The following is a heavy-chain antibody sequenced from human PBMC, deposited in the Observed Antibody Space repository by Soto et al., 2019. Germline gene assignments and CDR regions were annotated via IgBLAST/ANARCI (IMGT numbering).Heavy chain of an antibody. CDR1: GFTFSTYA. CDR2: ISGSGKSA. J-gene: IGHJ4*02. Sequence: GGSLRLSCSASGFTFSTYAMNWVRQAPGKGLEWVSAISGSGKSASYADSVKGRFTISRDNSKNTLYLQMNSLRAEDTAVYYCAKSPGMYYYDSSGYYHYDYWGQGTLVTVSS. D-gene: IGHD3-22*01. V-gene: IGHV3-23*01. CDR3: AKSPGMYYYDSSGYYHYDY.